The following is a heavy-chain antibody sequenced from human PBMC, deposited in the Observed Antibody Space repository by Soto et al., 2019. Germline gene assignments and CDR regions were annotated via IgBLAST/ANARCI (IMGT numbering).Heavy chain of an antibody. CDR2: ISYDGSNK. D-gene: IGHD2-2*01. CDR1: GFTFSSYG. Sequence: LRLSCAASGFTFSSYGMHRVRPAPGKGLEWVAVISYDGSNKYYADSVKGRFTISRDNSKNTLYLQKNSLRAEDTAVYYCAKLGGDCSSTSCLLSYYFYYGMDVWGQGTTVTVSS. CDR3: AKLGGDCSSTSCLLSYYFYYGMDV. V-gene: IGHV3-30*18. J-gene: IGHJ6*02.